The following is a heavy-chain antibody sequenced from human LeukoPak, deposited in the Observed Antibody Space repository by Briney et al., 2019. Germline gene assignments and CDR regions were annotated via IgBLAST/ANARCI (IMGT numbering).Heavy chain of an antibody. Sequence: GGSLRLSCAASGFIFSDYGIHWVRQAPGKGLEWVAFIRFDGNSKYYTDSVKGRFTISRDNSKNTLWLQMNSLRAEDTAVYYCAKDLRRSGGGYDFGGQGTLVTVSS. CDR3: AKDLRRSGGGYDF. D-gene: IGHD5-12*01. CDR2: IRFDGNSK. J-gene: IGHJ4*02. CDR1: GFIFSDYG. V-gene: IGHV3-30*02.